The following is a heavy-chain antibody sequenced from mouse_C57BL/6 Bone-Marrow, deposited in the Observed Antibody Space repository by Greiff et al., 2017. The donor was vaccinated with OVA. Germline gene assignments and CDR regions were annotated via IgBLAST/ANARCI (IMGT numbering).Heavy chain of an antibody. CDR3: ARERRLLRPYAMDY. J-gene: IGHJ4*01. CDR2: IYPSDSET. Sequence: QVQLKQPGAELVRPGSSVKLSCKASGYTFTSYWMDWVKQRPGQGLEWIGNIYPSDSETHYNQKFKDKATLTVDKSSSTAYMQLSSLTSEDSAVYYCARERRLLRPYAMDYWGQGTSVTVSS. D-gene: IGHD2-3*01. CDR1: GYTFTSYW. V-gene: IGHV1-61*01.